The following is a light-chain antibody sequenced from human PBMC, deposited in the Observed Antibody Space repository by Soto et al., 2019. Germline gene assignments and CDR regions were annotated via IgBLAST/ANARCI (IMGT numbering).Light chain of an antibody. CDR1: QSIRNW. CDR2: KAS. J-gene: IGKJ2*01. Sequence: DIQMTQSPSTLSASVGDRVTITCRASQSIRNWLAWYQQKPGKAPKLLIYKASNLESGVPSRFIGSVSGTEFTLTIRSLQPDDFATYCCQQYNNESPNTFGQGTKLEIK. V-gene: IGKV1-5*03. CDR3: QQYNNESPNT.